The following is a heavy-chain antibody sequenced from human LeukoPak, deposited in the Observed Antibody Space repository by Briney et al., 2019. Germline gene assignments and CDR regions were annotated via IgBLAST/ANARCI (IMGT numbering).Heavy chain of an antibody. J-gene: IGHJ5*02. CDR2: IYHSGST. Sequence: SETLSLTCAVSGGSISSSNWWSWVRQPPGKGLEWIGEIYHSGSTNYNPSLKSRDTISVDKSKNQFSLKLRSVTAADTAVYYCARADVTGLFDGWGQGTLVTVSS. CDR1: GGSISSSNW. CDR3: ARADVTGLFDG. V-gene: IGHV4-4*02. D-gene: IGHD1-14*01.